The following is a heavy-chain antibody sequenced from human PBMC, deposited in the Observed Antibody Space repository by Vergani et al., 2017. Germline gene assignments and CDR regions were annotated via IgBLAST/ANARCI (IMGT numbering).Heavy chain of an antibody. D-gene: IGHD6-13*01. CDR2: IYTSGGT. J-gene: IGHJ4*02. Sequence: QVQLQESGPGLVKPSQTLSLTCTVSGGSISSGSYYWSWIRRPAGKGLEWIGHIYTSGGTNYNPSLKSRVTISVDKSKNQFSLKLSSVTAADTAVYYCARDVAAARVYFDYGGQGTLVTVSS. V-gene: IGHV4-61*02. CDR1: GGSISSGSYY. CDR3: ARDVAAARVYFDY.